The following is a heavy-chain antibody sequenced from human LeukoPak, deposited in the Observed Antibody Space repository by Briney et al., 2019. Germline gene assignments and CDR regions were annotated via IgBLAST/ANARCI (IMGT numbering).Heavy chain of an antibody. J-gene: IGHJ3*02. CDR2: ISYTGGT. V-gene: IGHV4-59*01. D-gene: IGHD1-14*01. CDR3: VRVGGSPLGALDI. Sequence: PSETLSLTCSVSGGSIRSYDWSWIRQPPGKGLEWIGYISYTGGTNCNPSLKSRVTMSGDTPKNQFSLKLSSVTAADTAVYYCVRVGGSPLGALDIWGQGTMVTVST. CDR1: GGSIRSYD.